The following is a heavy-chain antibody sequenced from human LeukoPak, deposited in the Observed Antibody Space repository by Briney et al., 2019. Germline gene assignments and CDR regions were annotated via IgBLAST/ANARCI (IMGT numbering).Heavy chain of an antibody. V-gene: IGHV3-11*06. CDR3: ARGGPGGSGSYYIH. D-gene: IGHD3-10*01. CDR1: GFTFSDYY. Sequence: PGGSLRLPCAASGFTFSDYYMSWIRQAPGKGLEWVSYISSSSSYTNYADSVKGRFTISRDNAKNSLYLQMNSLRAEDTAVYYCARGGPGGSGSYYIHWGQGTLVTVSS. J-gene: IGHJ4*02. CDR2: ISSSSSYT.